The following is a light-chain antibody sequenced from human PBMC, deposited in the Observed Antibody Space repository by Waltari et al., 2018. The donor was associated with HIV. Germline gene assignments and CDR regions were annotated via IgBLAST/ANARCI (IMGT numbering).Light chain of an antibody. J-gene: IGLJ3*02. CDR2: DVN. Sequence: QSALTQPRSVSGSPGPSVTIPCTGASSDVCFYNYVSWYQQHPGKAPKLMIYDVNKRPSGVPDRFSGSKSGNTASLTISGLQAEDEADYYCCSYAGSFWVFGGGTKLTVL. CDR1: SSDVCFYNY. V-gene: IGLV2-11*01. CDR3: CSYAGSFWV.